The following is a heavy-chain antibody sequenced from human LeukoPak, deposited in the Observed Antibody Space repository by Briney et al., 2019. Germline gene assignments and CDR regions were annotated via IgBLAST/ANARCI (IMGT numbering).Heavy chain of an antibody. J-gene: IGHJ2*01. Sequence: SETLSLTCAVSGGSLSSSNWWSWVRQPPGKGLEWIGEIYHSGSTNYNPSLKSRVTISVDKSKNQFSLKLSSVTAADTAVYYCARVGGSGSYAYWYFDLWGRGTLVTVSS. CDR2: IYHSGST. CDR3: ARVGGSGSYAYWYFDL. V-gene: IGHV4-4*02. CDR1: GGSLSSSNW. D-gene: IGHD1-26*01.